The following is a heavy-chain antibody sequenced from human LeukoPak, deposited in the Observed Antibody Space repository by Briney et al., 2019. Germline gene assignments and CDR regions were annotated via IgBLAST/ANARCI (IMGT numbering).Heavy chain of an antibody. D-gene: IGHD3-3*01. CDR3: TTDSDFWSGYYGY. CDR2: ISYDGSNK. CDR1: GFTFSSYA. Sequence: PGGSLRLSCAASGFTFSSYAMHWVRQAPGKGLEWVAVISYDGSNKYYADSVKGRFTISRDNSKNTLYLQMNSLRAEDTAVYYCTTDSDFWSGYYGYWGQGTLVTVSS. J-gene: IGHJ4*02. V-gene: IGHV3-30-3*01.